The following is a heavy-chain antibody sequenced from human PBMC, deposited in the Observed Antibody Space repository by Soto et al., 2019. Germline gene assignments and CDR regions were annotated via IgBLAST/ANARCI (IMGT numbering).Heavy chain of an antibody. CDR1: GGSISSSSYY. CDR2: IYYSGST. Sequence: SETPSLTCTVSGGSISSSSYYWGWVRQPPGNGLEWIGSIYYSGSTYYNPSLKSRVTISIDTSKNQFSLKLSSVTAADTAVYYCARPGLYYYYGMDVWGQGTTVTVSS. CDR3: ARPGLYYYYGMDV. J-gene: IGHJ6*02. V-gene: IGHV4-39*01.